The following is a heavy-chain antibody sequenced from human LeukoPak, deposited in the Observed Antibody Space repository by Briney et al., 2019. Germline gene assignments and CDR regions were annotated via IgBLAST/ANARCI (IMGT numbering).Heavy chain of an antibody. D-gene: IGHD3-3*01. CDR3: ARDSAQGSGKYYFDY. CDR1: GGSFGSTSYY. CDR2: IYHTGST. V-gene: IGHV4-39*07. J-gene: IGHJ4*02. Sequence: SETLSLTCSVSGGSFGSTSYYWGWIRQPPGKGLEWIANIYHTGSTYYNPSLKSRVTISVDTSANEVSLKLSSVTAADTAVYYCARDSAQGSGKYYFDYWGQGTLVTVSS.